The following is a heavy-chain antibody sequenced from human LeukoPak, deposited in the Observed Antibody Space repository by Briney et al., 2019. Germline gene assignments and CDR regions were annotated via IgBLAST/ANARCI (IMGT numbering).Heavy chain of an antibody. J-gene: IGHJ5*02. CDR2: IYTSGST. V-gene: IGHV4-61*02. CDR1: GGSISSGSYY. D-gene: IGHD6-19*01. Sequence: SETLSLTCTVSGGSISSGSYYWSWIRQPAGKGLEWIGRIYTSGSTNYNPSLKSRVTISVDTSKNQFSLKLSSVTAADTAVYYCARDRSGYSSEENWFDPWGQGTLVTVSS. CDR3: ARDRSGYSSEENWFDP.